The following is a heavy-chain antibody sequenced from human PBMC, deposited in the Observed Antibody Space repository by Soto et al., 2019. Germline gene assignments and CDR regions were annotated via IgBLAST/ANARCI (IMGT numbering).Heavy chain of an antibody. CDR3: ARWGTTGGLDV. V-gene: IGHV3-33*05. CDR2: TSHDGSNN. Sequence: QVQLVESGGGVVQPGTSLRLSCVGSGFTFRSYVIHWVRQAPGKGLEWVALTSHDGSNNFYGDSVKGRFTISRDNSRNTVELQMDSLRLEDTALYYCARWGTTGGLDVWGQGTLVYVSS. CDR1: GFTFRSYV. J-gene: IGHJ4*02. D-gene: IGHD3-16*01.